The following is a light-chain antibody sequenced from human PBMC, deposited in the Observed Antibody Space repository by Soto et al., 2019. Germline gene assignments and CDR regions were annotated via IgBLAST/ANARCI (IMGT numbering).Light chain of an antibody. CDR3: QQYKSYST. CDR1: QSLNTR. J-gene: IGKJ1*01. Sequence: DIQMTQSPYTLSASVGDRVTLTCRASQSLNTRLAWYQQRPGKAPKLLIYDASTLESGVPSRFSGGGSGTEFTLTINNLQPDDLATYICQQYKSYSTFGRGTKVDIK. CDR2: DAS. V-gene: IGKV1-5*01.